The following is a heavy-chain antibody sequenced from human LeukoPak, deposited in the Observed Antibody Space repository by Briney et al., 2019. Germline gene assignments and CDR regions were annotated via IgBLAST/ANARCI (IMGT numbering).Heavy chain of an antibody. D-gene: IGHD3-10*01. V-gene: IGHV3-15*01. CDR3: AKEHGSGSYHFDH. Sequence: GGSLRLSCAASGFTFSNVWMSWVRQAPGKGLEWVGRIKSKSDGGTTDYAAPVKGRFTISRDDSRDTLYLQMNSLKTEDTAVYFCAKEHGSGSYHFDHWGQGTLVSVSS. J-gene: IGHJ4*02. CDR2: IKSKSDGGTT. CDR1: GFTFSNVW.